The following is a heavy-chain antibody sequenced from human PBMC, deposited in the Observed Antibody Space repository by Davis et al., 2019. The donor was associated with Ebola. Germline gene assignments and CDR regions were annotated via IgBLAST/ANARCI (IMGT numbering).Heavy chain of an antibody. CDR1: GYSISSGYY. Sequence: PSETLSLTCTVSGYSISSGYYWVWIRQPPGKGLEWIGTIYHSGTTYYNPSLKSRVTISVDTSKNQFSLKLGSVTAADTAVYYCARNLWSGYYYVDHWGQGTLVTVSS. CDR3: ARNLWSGYYYVDH. J-gene: IGHJ4*02. CDR2: IYHSGTT. V-gene: IGHV4-38-2*02. D-gene: IGHD3-3*01.